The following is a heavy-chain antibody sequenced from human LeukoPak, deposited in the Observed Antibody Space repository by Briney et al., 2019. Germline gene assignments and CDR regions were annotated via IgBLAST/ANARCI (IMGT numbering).Heavy chain of an antibody. J-gene: IGHJ4*02. V-gene: IGHV3-64D*08. CDR2: ISSDGVYT. Sequence: GGSLRLSCVASGLTFHDYAMHWVRQAPGKGLEFVSVISSDGVYTYYAYSVKGRFTISRDNSKNTVYLQMSSLGADDTAVYYCTKVLDYCDGGTCYNSGMDSWGQGTLVTVSS. CDR1: GLTFHDYA. D-gene: IGHD2-15*01. CDR3: TKVLDYCDGGTCYNSGMDS.